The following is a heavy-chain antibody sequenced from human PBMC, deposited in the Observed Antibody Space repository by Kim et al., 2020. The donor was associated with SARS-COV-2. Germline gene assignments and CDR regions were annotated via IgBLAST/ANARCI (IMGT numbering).Heavy chain of an antibody. CDR3: ARDPLTYYYDSSGYYYEYYFDY. CDR2: IKQDGSEK. D-gene: IGHD3-22*01. CDR1: GFTFSSYW. V-gene: IGHV3-7*01. J-gene: IGHJ4*02. Sequence: GGSLRLSCAASGFTFSSYWMSWVRQAPGKGLEWVANIKQDGSEKYYVDSVKGRFTISRDNAKNSLYLQMNSLRAEDTAVYHCARDPLTYYYDSSGYYYEYYFDYWGQGTLVTVSS.